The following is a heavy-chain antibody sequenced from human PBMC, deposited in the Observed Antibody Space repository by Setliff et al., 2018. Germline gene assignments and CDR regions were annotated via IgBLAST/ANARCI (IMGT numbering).Heavy chain of an antibody. CDR3: ARTGTYRYFDY. V-gene: IGHV4-39*01. CDR1: GDSISSGGYY. Sequence: PSETLSLTCTVSGDSISSGGYYWSWIRQPPGKGLEWIGRIYYRGDAYYNASLKGRLTISVDTAQNQFSLRLTSVTAADTAVYYCARTGTYRYFDYWGQGALVTVSS. CDR2: IYYRGDA. J-gene: IGHJ4*02. D-gene: IGHD1-1*01.